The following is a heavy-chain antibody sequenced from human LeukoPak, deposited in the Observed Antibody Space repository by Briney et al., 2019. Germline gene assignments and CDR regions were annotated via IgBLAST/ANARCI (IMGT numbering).Heavy chain of an antibody. J-gene: IGHJ4*02. Sequence: GGSLRLSCEASGFTFDNYAMHWVRQAPGKGLEWVSGLSWNSGALGYADSVRGRFTISRDNAKNSLYLQMNSLTAEDTALYYCTKAESGTFYYGYFDSWGQGTLVTVSS. CDR2: LSWNSGAL. CDR1: GFTFDNYA. V-gene: IGHV3-9*01. CDR3: TKAESGTFYYGYFDS. D-gene: IGHD3-22*01.